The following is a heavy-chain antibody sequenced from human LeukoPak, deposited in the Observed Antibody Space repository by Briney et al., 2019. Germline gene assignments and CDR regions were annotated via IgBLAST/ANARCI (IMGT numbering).Heavy chain of an antibody. V-gene: IGHV4-31*03. CDR1: GGSISSGGYY. Sequence: SETLSLTCTVSGGSISSGGYYWSWIRQHPGKGLEWIGYIYYSGGTYYNPSLKSRVTISVDTSKNQFSLKLSSVTAADTAVYYCASEGWELRHGAFDIWGQGAMVTVSS. D-gene: IGHD1-26*01. CDR3: ASEGWELRHGAFDI. CDR2: IYYSGGT. J-gene: IGHJ3*02.